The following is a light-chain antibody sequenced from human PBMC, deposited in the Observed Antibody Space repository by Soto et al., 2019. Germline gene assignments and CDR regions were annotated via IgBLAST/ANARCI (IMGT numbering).Light chain of an antibody. CDR3: QQYSSTPFT. Sequence: DIVMTQSPDSLAVSLGERATINCKSSQNVLYSSNNNNYLAWCQQKPGQPPKLLIYWASTRESGVPDRFSGSGSGTDFTLTISSLQAEDVAVYYCQQYSSTPFTFGPGTKVDIK. V-gene: IGKV4-1*01. CDR1: QNVLYSSNNNNY. J-gene: IGKJ3*01. CDR2: WAS.